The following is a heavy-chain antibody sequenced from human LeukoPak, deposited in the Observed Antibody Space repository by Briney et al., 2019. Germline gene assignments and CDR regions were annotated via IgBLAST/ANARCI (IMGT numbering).Heavy chain of an antibody. Sequence: GECLKISCKGSGYSFIIYWICWVRPMPGKGLEWMWSIYPADSDTRYSPSFQGQVTISADKSISTTYLQWSSLKASDTAMYYCARSTMVRGVISMDVWGQGTTVTVSS. D-gene: IGHD3-10*01. CDR2: IYPADSDT. J-gene: IGHJ6*02. V-gene: IGHV5-51*01. CDR1: GYSFIIYW. CDR3: ARSTMVRGVISMDV.